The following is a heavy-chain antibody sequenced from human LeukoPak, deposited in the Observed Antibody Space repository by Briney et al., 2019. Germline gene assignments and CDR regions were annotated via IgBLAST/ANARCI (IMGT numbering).Heavy chain of an antibody. Sequence: GGSLRLSCAASGFTFSSYWMSWVRQAPGEGLERVANIKQDGSEKYYVDSVKGRFTISRDNAKNSLYLQMNSLRAEDTAVYYCARDGRLYCSGGSCYSAGSNWFDPWGQGTLVTVSS. CDR3: ARDGRLYCSGGSCYSAGSNWFDP. CDR2: IKQDGSEK. V-gene: IGHV3-7*01. J-gene: IGHJ5*02. CDR1: GFTFSSYW. D-gene: IGHD2-15*01.